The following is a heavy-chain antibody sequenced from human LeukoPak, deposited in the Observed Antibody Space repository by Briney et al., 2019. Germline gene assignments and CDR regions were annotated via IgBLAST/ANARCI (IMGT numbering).Heavy chain of an antibody. CDR1: GVSISSTDYY. CDR2: IYYSGST. Sequence: SETLSLTCIVSGVSISSTDYYWGWIRQPPGKGLEWIGSIYYSGSTYDNPSLKSRVTISIDRSKNQFSLKLSSVTAADTAVYYCARQGIAVAGTGVYNYWGQGTLVTVSS. J-gene: IGHJ4*02. D-gene: IGHD6-19*01. V-gene: IGHV4-39*01. CDR3: ARQGIAVAGTGVYNY.